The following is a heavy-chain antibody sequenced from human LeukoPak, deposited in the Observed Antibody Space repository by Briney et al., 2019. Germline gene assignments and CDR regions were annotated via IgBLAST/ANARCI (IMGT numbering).Heavy chain of an antibody. D-gene: IGHD1-26*01. Sequence: GGSLRLSCAASGFTFSSYAMSWVRQAPGKGLEWVANIKQDGSEKYYVDSVKGRFSISRDNAKNSLYLQLNSLRAEDTAVYYCARDFRGSLGYWGQGTLVTVSS. CDR3: ARDFRGSLGY. CDR2: IKQDGSEK. J-gene: IGHJ4*02. CDR1: GFTFSSYA. V-gene: IGHV3-7*01.